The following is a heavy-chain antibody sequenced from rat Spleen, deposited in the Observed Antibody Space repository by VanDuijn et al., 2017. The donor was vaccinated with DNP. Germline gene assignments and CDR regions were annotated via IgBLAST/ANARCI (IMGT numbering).Heavy chain of an antibody. J-gene: IGHJ2*01. V-gene: IGHV5-29*01. CDR3: ATDVHTTGIPDY. CDR2: IIHDGSSI. D-gene: IGHD1-9*01. Sequence: EVQLVESGGGLVQPGRSLKLSCVASGFPFNNYWMTWIRQAPKKGLEWVATIIHDGSSIYYRDSVKGRFTISRDNAKSTLYLQMDSRRSEETAMYYCATDVHTTGIPDYWGQGVMVTVSS. CDR1: GFPFNNYW.